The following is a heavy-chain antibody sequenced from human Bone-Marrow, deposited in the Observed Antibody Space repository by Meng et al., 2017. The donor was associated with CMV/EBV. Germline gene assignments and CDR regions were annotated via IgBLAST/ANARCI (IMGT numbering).Heavy chain of an antibody. D-gene: IGHD6-19*01. Sequence: GESLKISCTASGFTFGSFVMTWVRQAPGKGLEWVSTSSGSGGSTHYADSVKGRFTISRDNSKNTLYLKMNNLRAEDTAVYYCARSHGWTFDYWGQGKLVTVSS. CDR2: SSGSGGST. CDR3: ARSHGWTFDY. J-gene: IGHJ4*02. CDR1: GFTFGSFV. V-gene: IGHV3-23*01.